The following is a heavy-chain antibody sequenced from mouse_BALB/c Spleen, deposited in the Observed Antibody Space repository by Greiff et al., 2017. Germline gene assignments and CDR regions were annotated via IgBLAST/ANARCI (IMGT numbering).Heavy chain of an antibody. Sequence: QVQLQQSGAELMKPGASVKISCKATGYTFSSYWIEWVKQRPGHGLEWIGEILPGSGSTNYNEKFKGKATFTADTSSNTAYMQLSSLTSEDSAVYYCARKERGAGFPYAMDYWGQGTSVTVSS. J-gene: IGHJ4*01. CDR1: GYTFSSYW. V-gene: IGHV1-9*01. CDR3: ARKERGAGFPYAMDY. CDR2: ILPGSGST.